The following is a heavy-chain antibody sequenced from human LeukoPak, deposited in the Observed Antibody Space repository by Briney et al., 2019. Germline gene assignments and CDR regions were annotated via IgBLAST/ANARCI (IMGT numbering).Heavy chain of an antibody. Sequence: GGSLRLSCAPSGFTFSSYAMHWVRHAPGKGLEYVAAIDSNGGRTNYVNSVKGRFTISRDNSKNTLYLQMGSLRAEDMAMYYCARYSSSRAFDYWGQGALVTVSS. D-gene: IGHD6-13*01. V-gene: IGHV3-64*01. J-gene: IGHJ4*02. CDR2: IDSNGGRT. CDR3: ARYSSSRAFDY. CDR1: GFTFSSYA.